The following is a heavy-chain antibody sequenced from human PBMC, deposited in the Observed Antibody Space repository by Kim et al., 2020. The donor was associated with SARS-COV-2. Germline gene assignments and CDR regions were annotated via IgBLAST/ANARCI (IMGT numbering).Heavy chain of an antibody. CDR1: GYTFTSYY. V-gene: IGHV1-46*01. CDR2: INPSGGST. Sequence: ASVKVSCKASGYTFTSYYMHWVRQAPGQGLEWMGIINPSGGSTSYAQKFQGRVTMTRDTSTSTVYMELSSLRSEDTAVYYCARARTNDYYDSSGPITVFDYWGQGTLVTVSS. J-gene: IGHJ4*02. CDR3: ARARTNDYYDSSGPITVFDY. D-gene: IGHD3-22*01.